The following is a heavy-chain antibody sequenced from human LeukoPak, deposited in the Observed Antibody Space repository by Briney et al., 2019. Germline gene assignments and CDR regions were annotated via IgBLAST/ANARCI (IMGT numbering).Heavy chain of an antibody. Sequence: GGSLRPSCAASGFTFSSYAMHWVRQAPGKGLEWVAVISYDGSNKYYADSVKGRFTISRDNSKNTLYLQMNSLRAEDTAVYYCARETYDSSGDYWGQGTLVTVSS. D-gene: IGHD3-22*01. CDR1: GFTFSSYA. CDR3: ARETYDSSGDY. V-gene: IGHV3-30*04. J-gene: IGHJ4*02. CDR2: ISYDGSNK.